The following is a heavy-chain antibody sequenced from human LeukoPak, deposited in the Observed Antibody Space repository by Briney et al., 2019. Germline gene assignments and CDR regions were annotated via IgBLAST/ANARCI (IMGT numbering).Heavy chain of an antibody. D-gene: IGHD1-26*01. Sequence: GGSLRLTCAASGFTFSSYWMSWVRQAPGKGLEWVANIKQDGSEKYYVDSVKGRFTISRDNAKNSLYLQMNSLRAEDTAVYYCARERGIVGATSIFDYWGQGTLVTVSS. J-gene: IGHJ4*02. V-gene: IGHV3-7*01. CDR3: ARERGIVGATSIFDY. CDR1: GFTFSSYW. CDR2: IKQDGSEK.